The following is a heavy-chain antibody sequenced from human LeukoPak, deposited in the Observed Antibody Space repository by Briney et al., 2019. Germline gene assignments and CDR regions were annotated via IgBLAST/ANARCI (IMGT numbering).Heavy chain of an antibody. Sequence: ASVKVSCKASGYTFTSYDTNWVRQATGQGLEWMGWMNPNSGNTGYAQKFQGRVTMTRNTSISTAYMELSSLRSEDTAVYYCARVPTVTTDYYYGMDVWGQGTTVTVSS. V-gene: IGHV1-8*01. CDR2: MNPNSGNT. J-gene: IGHJ6*02. CDR1: GYTFTSYD. D-gene: IGHD4-17*01. CDR3: ARVPTVTTDYYYGMDV.